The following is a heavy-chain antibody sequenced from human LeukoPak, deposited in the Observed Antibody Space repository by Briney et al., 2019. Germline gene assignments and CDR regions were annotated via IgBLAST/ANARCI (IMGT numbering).Heavy chain of an antibody. D-gene: IGHD5-24*01. J-gene: IGHJ3*02. CDR2: ISYDGSNK. CDR1: GFTFSSYA. V-gene: IGHV3-30-3*01. Sequence: PGGSPRLSCAASGFTFSSYAMHWVRQAPGKGLEWVAVISYDGSNKYYADSVKGRFTISRDNSKNTLYLQMNSLRAEDTAVYYCARAWGWLQLGGAFDIWGQGTMVTVSS. CDR3: ARAWGWLQLGGAFDI.